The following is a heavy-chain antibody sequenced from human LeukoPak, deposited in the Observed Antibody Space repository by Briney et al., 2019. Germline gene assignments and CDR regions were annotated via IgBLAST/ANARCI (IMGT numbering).Heavy chain of an antibody. CDR1: GGTFSSYA. V-gene: IGHV1-69*06. J-gene: IGHJ3*02. CDR2: IIPIFGTA. D-gene: IGHD3-10*01. CDR3: ARDLINYYKAFDI. Sequence: PEASVTVSCKASGGTFSSYAISWVRQAPGQGLEWMGGIIPIFGTANYAQKFQGRVTITADKSTSTAYMELSSLRSEDTAVYYCARDLINYYKAFDIWGQGTMVTVSS.